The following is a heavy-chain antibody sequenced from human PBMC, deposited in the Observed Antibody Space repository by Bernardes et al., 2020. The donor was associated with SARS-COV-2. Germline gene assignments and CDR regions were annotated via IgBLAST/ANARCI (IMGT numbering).Heavy chain of an antibody. CDR2: SGPDEHT. V-gene: IGHV3-23*01. CDR1: GFMFSGNA. J-gene: IGHJ5*02. Sequence: GGSLRLSCVASGFMFSGNAMAWVRQAPGKGLEWVSGSGPDEHTHYADSVKGRFTISRDNSKNSLHLQMTNLRVEDTAVYYCAKDIFGWSFDHWGQGIMGTVAS. D-gene: IGHD3-10*02. CDR3: AKDIFGWSFDH.